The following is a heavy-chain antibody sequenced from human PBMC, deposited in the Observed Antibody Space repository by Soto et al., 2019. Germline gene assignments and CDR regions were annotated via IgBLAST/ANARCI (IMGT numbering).Heavy chain of an antibody. CDR2: IGDSGADT. Sequence: GWSLRLSCEASGFAFSSYAMTWVRQAPGKGLEWVSCIGDSGADTFYADSVKGRFIISRDNSKSTISLQMNDLRAEDTAVYYCAKKGSDTVSCRVNYWGQGTLVTVSS. J-gene: IGHJ4*02. CDR1: GFAFSSYA. CDR3: AKKGSDTVSCRVNY. D-gene: IGHD4-4*01. V-gene: IGHV3-23*01.